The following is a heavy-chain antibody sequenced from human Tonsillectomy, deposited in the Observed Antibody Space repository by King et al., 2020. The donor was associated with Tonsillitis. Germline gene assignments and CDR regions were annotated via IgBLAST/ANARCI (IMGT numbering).Heavy chain of an antibody. CDR2: SHTSWRT. V-gene: IGHV4-61*02. J-gene: IGHJ5*02. Sequence: QLQESGPGLVKPSQTLSLTCSVSGGSISSGSYYWSWIRQPAGKGLEWIGRSHTSWRTNYNPSLNSRVTMSVDTSKNQFSLKLSSGTAADTAVYYCARAPKGSNWFDPWGQGTLVTVSS. CDR1: GGSISSGSYY. D-gene: IGHD1-26*01. CDR3: ARAPKGSNWFDP.